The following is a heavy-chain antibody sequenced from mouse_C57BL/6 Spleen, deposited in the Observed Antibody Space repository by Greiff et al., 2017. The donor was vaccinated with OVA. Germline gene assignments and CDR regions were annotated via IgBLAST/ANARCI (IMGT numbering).Heavy chain of an antibody. CDR1: GYSFTGYY. J-gene: IGHJ4*01. V-gene: IGHV1-42*01. CDR3: ARRAMDY. CDR2: INPSTGGT. Sequence: VQLQQSGPELVKPGASVKISCKASGYSFTGYYMNWVKQSPEKSLEWIGEINPSTGGTTYNQKFKAKATLTVDKSSSTAYMQLKSLTAEYSAVYYCARRAMDYWGQGTSVTVSS.